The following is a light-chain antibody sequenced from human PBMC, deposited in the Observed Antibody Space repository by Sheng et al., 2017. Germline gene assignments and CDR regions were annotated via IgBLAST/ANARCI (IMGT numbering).Light chain of an antibody. CDR2: QDS. CDR1: KLGDKY. CDR3: QAWDSSTVV. Sequence: SYDLTQPPSVSVSPGQTASITCSGDKLGDKYVCWYQQKPGQSPVLLIYQDSKRPSGIPERFSGSNSGNTATLTISGTQAMDEADYYCQAWDSSTVVFGGGTKLTVL. V-gene: IGLV3-1*01. J-gene: IGLJ2*01.